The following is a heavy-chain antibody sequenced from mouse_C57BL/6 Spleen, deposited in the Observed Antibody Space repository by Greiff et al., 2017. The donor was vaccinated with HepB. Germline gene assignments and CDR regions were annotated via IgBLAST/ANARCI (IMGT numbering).Heavy chain of an antibody. CDR2: INPGSGGT. V-gene: IGHV1-54*01. CDR3: ARWGSAWFAY. Sequence: VQLQQSGAELVRPGTSVKVSCKASGYAFTNYLIEWVKQRPGQGLEWIGVINPGSGGTNYNEKFKGKATLTADKSSSTAYMQLSSLTSEDSAVYFCARWGSAWFAYWGQGTLVTVSA. J-gene: IGHJ3*01. CDR1: GYAFTNYL.